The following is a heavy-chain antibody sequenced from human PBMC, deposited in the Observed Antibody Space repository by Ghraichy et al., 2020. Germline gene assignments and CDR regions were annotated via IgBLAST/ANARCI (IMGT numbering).Heavy chain of an antibody. D-gene: IGHD2-2*01. CDR1: GFTFSSYA. Sequence: GGSLRLSCAASGFTFSSYAMHWVRQAPGKGLEYVSAISSNGGSTYYANSVKGRFTISRDNSKNTLYLQMGSLRAEDMAVYYCARGTPETLKYQLLLYYYYGMDVWGQGTTVTVSS. V-gene: IGHV3-64*01. CDR2: ISSNGGST. J-gene: IGHJ6*02. CDR3: ARGTPETLKYQLLLYYYYGMDV.